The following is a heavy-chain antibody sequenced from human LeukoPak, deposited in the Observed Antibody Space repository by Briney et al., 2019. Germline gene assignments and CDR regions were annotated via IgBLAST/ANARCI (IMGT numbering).Heavy chain of an antibody. V-gene: IGHV3-7*03. CDR3: AKGMDV. CDR2: INQDGNKI. CDR1: GFTFSSYW. J-gene: IGHJ6*02. Sequence: GGSPRLSCAASGFTFSSYWMNWVRQAPGKGLEWVANINQDGNKIFYVNSVKGRFTISRDNAKNSVYLQMNSVRAEDTAVYYCAKGMDVRGQGTTVTVSS.